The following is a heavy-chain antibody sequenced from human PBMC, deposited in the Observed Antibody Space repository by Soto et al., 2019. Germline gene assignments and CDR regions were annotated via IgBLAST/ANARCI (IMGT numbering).Heavy chain of an antibody. CDR1: GFTFSNYG. J-gene: IGHJ6*02. CDR2: IWHDGNNK. Sequence: GGSLRLSCAASGFTFSNYGMHWVRQAPGKGLEWVAIIWHDGNNKYYADSVRGRFIISRDNSKNRLYLQMNSLRAEDTAVYYCASDLVGASNSYGLDVWGQGTPVTVSS. V-gene: IGHV3-33*01. D-gene: IGHD1-26*01. CDR3: ASDLVGASNSYGLDV.